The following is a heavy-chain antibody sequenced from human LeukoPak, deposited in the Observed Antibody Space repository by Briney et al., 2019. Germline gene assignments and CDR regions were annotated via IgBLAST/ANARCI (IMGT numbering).Heavy chain of an antibody. D-gene: IGHD1-1*01. CDR2: INTDGSST. CDR1: GFTFSSYW. V-gene: IGHV3-74*01. J-gene: IGHJ4*02. CDR3: GTGPRNDGEDD. Sequence: GGSLRLSCAASGFTFSSYWMHWVRQAPGKGLVWVSRINTDGSSTNYADSVKGRFTISRDNAKNTLYLQMNSLRAEDSAVYYCGTGPRNDGEDDWGQGTLVSVSS.